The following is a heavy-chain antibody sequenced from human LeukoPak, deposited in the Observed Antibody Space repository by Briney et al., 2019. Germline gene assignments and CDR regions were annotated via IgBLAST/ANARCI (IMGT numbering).Heavy chain of an antibody. J-gene: IGHJ3*01. Sequence: ASVRVSCKASGYTFSDYYIHWVRQAPGRGLEWLGWINPRTGVTSLTQSFQGRVIMTASLSISTVYLDLSRLRPDDTAVYYCAKAVVVSDDGLDVWGRGTLVTVS. D-gene: IGHD5/OR15-5a*01. V-gene: IGHV1-2*02. CDR3: AKAVVVSDDGLDV. CDR1: GYTFSDYY. CDR2: INPRTGVT.